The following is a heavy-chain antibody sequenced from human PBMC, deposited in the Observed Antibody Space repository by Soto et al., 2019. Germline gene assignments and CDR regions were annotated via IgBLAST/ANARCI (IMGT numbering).Heavy chain of an antibody. Sequence: GEPIQIRCKGAGCSFADYWVGWVSQMTGKGLDWMGVIYPGDSDTRYSPSFHGQVTISADKSISTAYLQWSSLKASDTAMYFCARLPGVRGVFDGFNVWGQGTMVTVSS. D-gene: IGHD3-10*01. J-gene: IGHJ3*01. CDR2: IYPGDSDT. CDR1: GCSFADYW. V-gene: IGHV5-51*01. CDR3: ARLPGVRGVFDGFNV.